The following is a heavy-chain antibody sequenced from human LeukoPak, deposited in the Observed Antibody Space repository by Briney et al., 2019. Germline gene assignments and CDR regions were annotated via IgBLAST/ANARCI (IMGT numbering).Heavy chain of an antibody. CDR3: ARGRGEGRGISMVRGVRAPSYNWFDP. CDR1: GGSISSSTYY. J-gene: IGHJ5*02. CDR2: IYYSGST. D-gene: IGHD3-10*01. Sequence: SETLSLTCTVSGGSISSSTYYWGWIRQPPGKGLEWIGSIYYSGSTYYNPSLKSRVTISVDTSKNQFSLKLSSVTAADTAVYYCARGRGEGRGISMVRGVRAPSYNWFDPWGHGTLVTVSS. V-gene: IGHV4-39*07.